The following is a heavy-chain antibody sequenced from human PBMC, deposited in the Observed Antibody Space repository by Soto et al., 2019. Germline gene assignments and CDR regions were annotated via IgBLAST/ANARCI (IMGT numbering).Heavy chain of an antibody. V-gene: IGHV3-21*01. Sequence: PGGSLRLSCAASGFTFSSYSMNWVRQAPGKGLEWVSSISSSSSYIYYADSVKGRFTISRDNAKNSLYLQMNSLRAEDTAVYYCARSIGGWSFFDYWGQGTLVTVSS. J-gene: IGHJ4*02. CDR1: GFTFSSYS. D-gene: IGHD6-19*01. CDR2: ISSSSSYI. CDR3: ARSIGGWSFFDY.